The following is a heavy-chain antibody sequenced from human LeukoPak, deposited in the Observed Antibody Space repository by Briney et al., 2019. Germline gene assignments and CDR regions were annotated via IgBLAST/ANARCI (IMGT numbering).Heavy chain of an antibody. CDR3: ARAPKYTVVTLYFDY. Sequence: SETLSLTCAVSGGSFSGYYWSWIRQPPGKGLEWIGEINHSGSTNYNPSLKGRVTISVDTSKNQFSLKLSSVTAADTAVYYCARAPKYTVVTLYFDYWRQGTLVTVSS. J-gene: IGHJ4*02. D-gene: IGHD2-15*01. V-gene: IGHV4-34*01. CDR2: INHSGST. CDR1: GGSFSGYY.